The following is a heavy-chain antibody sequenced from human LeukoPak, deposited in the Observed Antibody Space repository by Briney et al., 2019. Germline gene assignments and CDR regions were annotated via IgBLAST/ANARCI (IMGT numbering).Heavy chain of an antibody. CDR1: GGSINGTNW. V-gene: IGHV4-4*02. Sequence: SETLSLTCAVSGGSINGTNWWSWVRQPPGKGLEWIGEIYHSGSTNYNPSLKSRVVISLDKSKNQFSLKLNSVTAADTAVYYCASKKWELLAFDYWGQGTLVTVSS. CDR3: ASKKWELLAFDY. CDR2: IYHSGST. D-gene: IGHD1-26*01. J-gene: IGHJ4*02.